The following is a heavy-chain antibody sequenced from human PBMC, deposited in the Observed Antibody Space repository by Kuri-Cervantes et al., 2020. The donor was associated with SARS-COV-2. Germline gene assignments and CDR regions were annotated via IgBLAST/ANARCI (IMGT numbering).Heavy chain of an antibody. CDR1: GFSFSTNV. D-gene: IGHD5-24*01. CDR2: MSGSGAST. CDR3: AKTSGYNYYFAY. J-gene: IGHJ4*02. V-gene: IGHV3-23*01. Sequence: GESLKISCAASGFSFSTNVMAWVRQAPGKGLEWVSTMSGSGASTHYADSVKGRFTISRDNSKNMLYLQMYSLRAEDTDVYYCAKTSGYNYYFAYWGQGSLVTVSS.